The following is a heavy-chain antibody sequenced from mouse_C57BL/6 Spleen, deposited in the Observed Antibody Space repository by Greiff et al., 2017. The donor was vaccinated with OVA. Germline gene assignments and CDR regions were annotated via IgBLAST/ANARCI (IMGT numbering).Heavy chain of an antibody. V-gene: IGHV1-15*01. J-gene: IGHJ4*01. CDR2: IDPETGGT. Sequence: VQLQQSGAELVRPGASVTLSCKASGYTFTDYEMHWVKQTPVHGLEWIGAIDPETGGTDYNQKFKGKAILTADKSSSTAYMELRSLTSEDSAVYCWTGVGQLGLRGAMDYRGQGTSVTVSS. D-gene: IGHD3-2*01. CDR1: GYTFTDYE. CDR3: TGVGQLGLRGAMDY.